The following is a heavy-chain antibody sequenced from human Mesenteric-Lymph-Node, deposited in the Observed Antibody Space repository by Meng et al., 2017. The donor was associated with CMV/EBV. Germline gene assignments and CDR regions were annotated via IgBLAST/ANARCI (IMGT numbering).Heavy chain of an antibody. CDR3: AKEGDDSSGRYFHS. Sequence: GESLKISCAASGFTFTTYAMSWVRQAPGKGLEWVSVIAGSGGGTYYADSVKGRFTISRDNSKNTLYVQMNSLRAEDTALYYCAKEGDDSSGRYFHSWGQGTLVTVSS. CDR2: IAGSGGGT. V-gene: IGHV3-23*01. D-gene: IGHD3-22*01. CDR1: GFTFTTYA. J-gene: IGHJ4*02.